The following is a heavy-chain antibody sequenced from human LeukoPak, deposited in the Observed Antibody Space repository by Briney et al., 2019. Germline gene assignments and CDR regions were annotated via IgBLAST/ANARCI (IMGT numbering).Heavy chain of an antibody. CDR1: GLTFSDYW. D-gene: IGHD4/OR15-4a*01. J-gene: IGHJ4*02. Sequence: GGSLRLSCVVSGLTFSDYWMSWVRQAPGKGLEWVDNIKQDGSETYYGDSVKGRFTISRDNAKNSLYLQMNNLRAEDTAVYYCARHLTFFDYWGQGALVSVSS. CDR3: ARHLTFFDY. CDR2: IKQDGSET. V-gene: IGHV3-7*01.